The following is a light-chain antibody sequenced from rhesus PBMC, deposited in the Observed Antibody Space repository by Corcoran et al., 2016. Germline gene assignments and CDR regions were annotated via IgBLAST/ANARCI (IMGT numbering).Light chain of an antibody. CDR2: YAS. CDR3: KQHNSYPT. J-gene: IGKJ1*01. Sequence: DIQMTQSPSSLSASVGDTVTITCRASQGISNYLAWYKQNPGKAPKTLIYYASNLESGFPSRLSGSGSGTDVTLTISSLQPEEFSIYYCKQHNSYPTFGQGTKVEIK. V-gene: IGKV1S14*01. CDR1: QGISNY.